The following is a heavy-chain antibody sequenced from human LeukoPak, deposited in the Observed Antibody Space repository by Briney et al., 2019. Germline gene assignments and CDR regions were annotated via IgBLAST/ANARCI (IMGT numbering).Heavy chain of an antibody. V-gene: IGHV3-30*03. CDR3: VGLFDI. Sequence: GRSLRLSCAASGFTFSSYGMHWVRQAPGKGLEWVAVISYDGSNKYYADSVKGRFTISRDNSKNTLYLQMNSLRAEDTAVYYCVGLFDIWGQGTMVTVSS. CDR2: ISYDGSNK. CDR1: GFTFSSYG. J-gene: IGHJ3*02.